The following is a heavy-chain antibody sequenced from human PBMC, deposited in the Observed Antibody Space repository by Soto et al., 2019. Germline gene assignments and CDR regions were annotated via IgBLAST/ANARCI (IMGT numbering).Heavy chain of an antibody. V-gene: IGHV3-21*01. CDR2: ISSSSSYI. CDR3: ATDYYDSSGYRSYGMDV. CDR1: GFTFSSYS. Sequence: PGGSLRLTCAASGFTFSSYSMNWVRQAPGKGLEWVSSISSSSSYIYYADSVKGRFTISRDNAKNSLYLQMNSLRAEDTAVYYCATDYYDSSGYRSYGMDVWGQGTTVTVSS. D-gene: IGHD3-22*01. J-gene: IGHJ6*02.